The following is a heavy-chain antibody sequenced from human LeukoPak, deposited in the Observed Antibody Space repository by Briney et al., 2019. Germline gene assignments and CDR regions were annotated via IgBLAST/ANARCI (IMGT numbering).Heavy chain of an antibody. CDR2: INPDGSER. V-gene: IGHV3-7*01. D-gene: IGHD1-1*01. CDR1: GFSFSSYY. J-gene: IGHJ4*02. CDR3: AIATTGRGAFGS. Sequence: GGSLRLSCAASGFSFSSYYMSWVRQAPGKGLEWVALINPDGSERYYVDSVKGRFTISRDNSKNSLSLQMNSLTAEDTAIYYCAIATTGRGAFGSWGQGTLVSVSS.